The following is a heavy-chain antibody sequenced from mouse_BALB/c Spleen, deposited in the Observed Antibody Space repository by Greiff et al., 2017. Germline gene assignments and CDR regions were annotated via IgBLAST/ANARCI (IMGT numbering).Heavy chain of an antibody. CDR1: GFTFSSYG. Sequence: EVHLVESGGGLVQPGGSLKLSCAASGFTFSSYGMSWVRQTPDKRLELVATINSNGGSTYYPDSVKGRFTISRDNAKNTLYLQMSSLKSEDTAMYYCAREDDSYYFDYWGQGTTLTVSS. CDR3: AREDDSYYFDY. CDR2: INSNGGST. J-gene: IGHJ2*01. V-gene: IGHV5-6-3*01. D-gene: IGHD2-4*01.